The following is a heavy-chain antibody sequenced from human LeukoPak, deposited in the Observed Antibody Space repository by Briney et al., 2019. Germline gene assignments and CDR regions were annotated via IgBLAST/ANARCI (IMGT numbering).Heavy chain of an antibody. D-gene: IGHD5-24*01. V-gene: IGHV5-51*01. CDR2: IYAGNSDA. Sequence: GGSLRLSCQGFGYPFTTSWIGWVRQLPGKGLEWTAIIYAGNSDAKYSPSFQGQVSISTDRSISTAYLHWSSLKASDTAIYYCAIINHPDGRVYWGQGTLVIVSS. CDR1: GYPFTTSW. CDR3: AIINHPDGRVY. J-gene: IGHJ4*02.